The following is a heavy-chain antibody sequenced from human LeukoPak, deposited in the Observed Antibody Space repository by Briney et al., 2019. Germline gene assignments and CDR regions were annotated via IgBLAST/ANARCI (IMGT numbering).Heavy chain of an antibody. Sequence: PSETLSLTCTVSGGSISSYYWSWIRQPPGKGLEWIGYIYYSGSTNYNPSLKSRVTISVDKSKNQFSLKLSSVTAADTAVYYCARVRSSANDYWGQGTLVTVSS. J-gene: IGHJ4*02. CDR1: GGSISSYY. CDR3: ARVRSSANDY. CDR2: IYYSGST. D-gene: IGHD3-22*01. V-gene: IGHV4-59*12.